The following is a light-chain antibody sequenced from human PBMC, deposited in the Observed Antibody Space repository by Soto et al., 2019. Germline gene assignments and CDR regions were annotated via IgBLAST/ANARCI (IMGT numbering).Light chain of an antibody. J-gene: IGLJ1*01. V-gene: IGLV2-8*01. Sequence: LTQPPSASGSPGQPVTISCTGTSSDVGGYNYVSWYQQHPGKAPKLMIYEVSKRPSGVPDRFSGSKSGKTASLTVSGLQPEDEADYYCSSYAASNDLGVFGTGTKVTVL. CDR1: SSDVGGYNY. CDR2: EVS. CDR3: SSYAASNDLGV.